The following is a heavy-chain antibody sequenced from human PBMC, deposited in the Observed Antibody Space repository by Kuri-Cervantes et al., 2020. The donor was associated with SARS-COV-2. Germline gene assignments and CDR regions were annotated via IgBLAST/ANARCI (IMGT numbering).Heavy chain of an antibody. CDR1: GFTFSSYG. V-gene: IGHV3-33*01. CDR2: IWYDGSNK. D-gene: IGHD6-13*01. Sequence: GESLKISFAASGFTFSSYGMHWVRQAPGKGLEWGAVIWYDGSNKYYADSVKVRFTISRDNSKNTLYLQMNSLRAEATAVYYCARDRGGAAAGNRGYYYYYGMDVWGQGTTVTVSS. J-gene: IGHJ6*02. CDR3: ARDRGGAAAGNRGYYYYYGMDV.